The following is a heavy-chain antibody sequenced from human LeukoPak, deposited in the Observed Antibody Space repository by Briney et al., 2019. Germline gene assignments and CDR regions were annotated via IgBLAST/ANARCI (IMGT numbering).Heavy chain of an antibody. V-gene: IGHV4-34*01. D-gene: IGHD4-17*01. CDR2: INHSGST. J-gene: IGHJ4*02. CDR3: ARASLTVTTFRFDY. CDR1: GGSFSGYY. Sequence: SATLSLTCAVYGGSFSGYYWSWIRQPPGKGLEWIGEINHSGSTNYNPSLKSRVTISVDTSKNQFSLKLSSVTAADTAVYYCARASLTVTTFRFDYWGQGTLVTVSS.